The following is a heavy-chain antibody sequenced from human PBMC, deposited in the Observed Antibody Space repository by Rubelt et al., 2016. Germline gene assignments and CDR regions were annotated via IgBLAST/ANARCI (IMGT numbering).Heavy chain of an antibody. D-gene: IGHD4-11*01. CDR3: ARAGVTTADAFDI. CDR1: GFTFSDYH. J-gene: IGHJ3*02. Sequence: VQLVESGGGLVQPGGSLRLSCAASGFTFSDYHMSWIRQAPGKGLEWVSFISSSSSYTNYADSVKGRFTISRDNSKNTLYLQMNSLRAEDTAVYYCARAGVTTADAFDIWGQGTMVTVSS. CDR2: ISSSSSYT. V-gene: IGHV3-11*06.